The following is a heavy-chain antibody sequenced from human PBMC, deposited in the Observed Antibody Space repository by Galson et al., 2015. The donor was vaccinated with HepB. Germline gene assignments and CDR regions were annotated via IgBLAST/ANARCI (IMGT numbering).Heavy chain of an antibody. Sequence: SLRLSCAASGFTFSSYSMNWVRQAPGKGLEWVSSISSSSSYIYYADSVKGRFTISRDNAKNSLYLQMNSLRAEDTAVYYCARDQRPSYGDYAGVDAFDIWGQGTMVTVSS. CDR2: ISSSSSYI. J-gene: IGHJ3*02. CDR1: GFTFSSYS. V-gene: IGHV3-21*01. CDR3: ARDQRPSYGDYAGVDAFDI. D-gene: IGHD4-17*01.